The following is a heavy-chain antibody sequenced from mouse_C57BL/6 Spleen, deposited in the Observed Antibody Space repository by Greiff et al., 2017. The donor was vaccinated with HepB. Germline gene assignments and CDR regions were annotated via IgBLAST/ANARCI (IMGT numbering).Heavy chain of an antibody. CDR3: ARNWDDY. J-gene: IGHJ2*01. CDR1: GYAFSSAW. Sequence: AQLQQSGPELVKPGASVKISCKASGYAFSSAWMNWVKQRPGKGLEWIGRIYPGDGDTNYNGKFKGKATLTADKSSSTAYMQLSSLTSEDSAVYFCARNWDDYWGQGTTLTVSS. V-gene: IGHV1-82*01. CDR2: IYPGDGDT. D-gene: IGHD4-1*01.